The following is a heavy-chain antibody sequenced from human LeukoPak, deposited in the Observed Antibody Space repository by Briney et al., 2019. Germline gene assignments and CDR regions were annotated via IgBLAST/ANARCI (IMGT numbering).Heavy chain of an antibody. J-gene: IGHJ4*02. D-gene: IGHD7-27*01. Sequence: SETLSLTCTVSGGSISSYHWSWIRQPPGKGLEWIGYIYYSGSTNYNPSLKSRVTISVDTSKNQFSLKLSSVTAADTAVYYCAMGGGLGIVDYWGQGTLVTVSS. V-gene: IGHV4-59*01. CDR2: IYYSGST. CDR3: AMGGGLGIVDY. CDR1: GGSISSYH.